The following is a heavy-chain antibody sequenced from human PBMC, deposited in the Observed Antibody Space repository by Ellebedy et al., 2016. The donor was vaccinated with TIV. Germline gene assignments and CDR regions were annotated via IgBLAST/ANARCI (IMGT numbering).Heavy chain of an antibody. CDR1: GFTFSSYS. Sequence: GGSLRLSXAASGFTFSSYSMNWVRQAPGKGLEWVSSISSSSSYIYYADSVKGRFTISRDNAKNSLYLQMNSLRAEDTAVYYCATIPAARGYYYYYYMDVWGQGTTVTVSS. CDR2: ISSSSSYI. CDR3: ATIPAARGYYYYYYMDV. J-gene: IGHJ6*03. V-gene: IGHV3-21*01. D-gene: IGHD2-2*01.